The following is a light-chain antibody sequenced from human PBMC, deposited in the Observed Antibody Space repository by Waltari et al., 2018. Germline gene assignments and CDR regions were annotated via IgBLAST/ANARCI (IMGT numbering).Light chain of an antibody. Sequence: SYELTQPPPVSVSPGQTASLTCSGDEFGVEYACWYQQTPGQSPVLVIYQDTKRPSGIPERFAGSSSGNTATLTIRGTQAMDEADYYCQAWDRGTWVFGGGTKLTVL. V-gene: IGLV3-1*01. CDR3: QAWDRGTWV. CDR2: QDT. J-gene: IGLJ3*02. CDR1: EFGVEY.